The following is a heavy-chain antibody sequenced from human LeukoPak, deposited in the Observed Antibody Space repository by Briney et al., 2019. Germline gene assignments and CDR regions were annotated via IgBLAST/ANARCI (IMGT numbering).Heavy chain of an antibody. CDR3: ARTGEDSTGWYYFDY. CDR2: IYYSGST. Sequence: SETLSLTCTVSGGSMSPYHWSWIRQPPGKGLEWTGYIYYSGSTNYNPSLKSRVTISVDTSKNQFSLKLSSVTAADTAVYYCARTGEDSTGWYYFDYWGQGTLVTVSS. V-gene: IGHV4-59*08. J-gene: IGHJ4*02. D-gene: IGHD6-19*01. CDR1: GGSMSPYH.